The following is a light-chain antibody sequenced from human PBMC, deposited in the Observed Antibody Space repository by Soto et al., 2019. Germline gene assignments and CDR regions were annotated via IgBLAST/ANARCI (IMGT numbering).Light chain of an antibody. CDR3: GSWDSSLSAYV. J-gene: IGLJ1*01. Sequence: QSVLTPSPSVCAALGQKVNISCSGSSSNIGGNSVSWYQQLPGTAPKLLIYDDNKRPSGIPDRFSGSKSGTSATLGITGFQTGDEADYYCGSWDSSLSAYVFGTGTKSPS. V-gene: IGLV1-51*01. CDR2: DDN. CDR1: SSNIGGNS.